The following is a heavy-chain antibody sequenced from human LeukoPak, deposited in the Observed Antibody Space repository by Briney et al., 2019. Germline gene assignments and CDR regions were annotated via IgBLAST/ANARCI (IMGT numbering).Heavy chain of an antibody. D-gene: IGHD3-22*01. CDR1: GFTFSSYA. CDR3: TTGFYDSGGAFGY. J-gene: IGHJ4*02. V-gene: IGHV3-23*01. CDR2: ISGSGGST. Sequence: GGSLSLSCAASGFTFSSYAMSWVRQAPGKGLEWVSAISGSGGSTYYADSVKGRFTISRDNSKNTLYLQMNSLRAEDTAVYYCTTGFYDSGGAFGYWGQGTLVTVSS.